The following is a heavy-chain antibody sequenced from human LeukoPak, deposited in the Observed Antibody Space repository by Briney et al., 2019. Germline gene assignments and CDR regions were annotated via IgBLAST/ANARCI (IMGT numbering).Heavy chain of an antibody. CDR1: GFTFSSYS. D-gene: IGHD1-26*01. CDR2: ISSSSSYI. V-gene: IGHV3-21*01. CDR3: ARGALGATWVDY. J-gene: IGHJ4*02. Sequence: PGGSLRLSCAASGFTFSSYSMNWVRQAPGKGLEWVSSISSSSSYIYYADSVKGRFTISRDNAKNSLYLQMNSLRAEDTAVYYCARGALGATWVDYWGQGTLVTVSS.